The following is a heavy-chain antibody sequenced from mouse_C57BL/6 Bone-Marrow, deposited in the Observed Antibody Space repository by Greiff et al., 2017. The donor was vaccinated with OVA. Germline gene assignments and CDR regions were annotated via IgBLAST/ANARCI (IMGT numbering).Heavy chain of an antibody. CDR3: ARSTGSSPYCYFDV. CDR2: IYPGGGYT. D-gene: IGHD1-1*01. CDR1: GYTFTNYW. V-gene: IGHV1-63*01. Sequence: LVESGAELVRPGTSVKMSCKASGYTFTNYWLGWAKQRPGPGLEWIGDIYPGGGYTKYNEKFQGKATLTADKTSSTAYMQFSRLTSEDSAIYCCARSTGSSPYCYFDVGGTGTTVTVSS. J-gene: IGHJ1*03.